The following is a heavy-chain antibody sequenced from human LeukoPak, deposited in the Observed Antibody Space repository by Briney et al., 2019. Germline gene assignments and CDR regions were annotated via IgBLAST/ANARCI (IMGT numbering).Heavy chain of an antibody. CDR3: AREKIEDGTDFDH. V-gene: IGHV3-33*07. CDR1: GFTFSSYG. CDR2: IWYDGSNK. Sequence: PGRSLRLSCAASGFTFSSYGMYWVRQPPGKGLEWVAVIWYDGSNKGYADSVKGRFTISRDNSKNTLYLQMTNLRAEDTGVYYCAREKIEDGTDFDHWGQGTPVTVSS. D-gene: IGHD5-24*01. J-gene: IGHJ4*02.